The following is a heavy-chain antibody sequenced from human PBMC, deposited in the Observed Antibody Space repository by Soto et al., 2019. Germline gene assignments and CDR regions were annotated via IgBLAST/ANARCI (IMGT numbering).Heavy chain of an antibody. J-gene: IGHJ6*02. CDR1: GYSISSGYY. CDR3: ARGNGPYGMDV. Sequence: KTSETLSLTCAVSGYSISSGYYWGWIRQPPGKGLEWIGIIYHAGSSYYNPSLKSRVTISVDTSKNQFSLRLNSVTAADTAVYYCARGNGPYGMDVCGQGTTVTVSS. CDR2: IYHAGSS. D-gene: IGHD2-8*01. V-gene: IGHV4-38-2*01.